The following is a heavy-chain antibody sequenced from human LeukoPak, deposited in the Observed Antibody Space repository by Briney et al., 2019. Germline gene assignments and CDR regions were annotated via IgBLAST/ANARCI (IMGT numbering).Heavy chain of an antibody. CDR1: GFTFSTYW. CDR3: ARSRSVSGVVIMGAFDI. Sequence: GGSLRLSCAASGFTFSTYWMSWVRQAPGKGLEWVANIKQDGSEKNYVDSVKGRFTISRDNAENSLYLQMNSLGAEDTAVYYCARSRSVSGVVIMGAFDIWGQWTMVTVSS. D-gene: IGHD3-3*01. CDR2: IKQDGSEK. J-gene: IGHJ3*02. V-gene: IGHV3-7*01.